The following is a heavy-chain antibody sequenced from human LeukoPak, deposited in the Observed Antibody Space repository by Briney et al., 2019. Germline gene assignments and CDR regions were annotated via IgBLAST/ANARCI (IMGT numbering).Heavy chain of an antibody. V-gene: IGHV4-59*08. CDR1: GGSISSYY. CDR3: ASGYFGDAFDV. D-gene: IGHD3-9*01. J-gene: IGHJ3*01. Sequence: SETLSLTCTVSGGSISSYYWSWIRQPPGKGLEWIGYIYYTGTANYNPSLKSRVTISVDISKNHFSLKLSSVTAADTAVYYCASGYFGDAFDVWGQGTMVTVSS. CDR2: IYYTGTA.